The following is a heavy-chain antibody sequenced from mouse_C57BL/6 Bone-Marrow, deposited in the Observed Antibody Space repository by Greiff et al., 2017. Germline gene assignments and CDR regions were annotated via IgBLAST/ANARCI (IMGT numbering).Heavy chain of an antibody. Sequence: EVHLVESGGGLVQPGASLRLSCAASGFTFTDYYMSWVRQPPGKAPEWLALIRNKANGYTTEYTASVKGRFTISRDNSQNILYLQMNTLRAEDSATYYCVKALFYYGYDGYAMDYWGQGTSVTVSS. CDR3: VKALFYYGYDGYAMDY. D-gene: IGHD2-2*01. J-gene: IGHJ4*01. CDR2: IRNKANGYTT. V-gene: IGHV7-4*01. CDR1: GFTFTDYY.